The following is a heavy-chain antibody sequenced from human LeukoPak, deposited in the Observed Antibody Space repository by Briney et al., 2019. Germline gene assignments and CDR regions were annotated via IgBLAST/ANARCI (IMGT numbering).Heavy chain of an antibody. CDR2: IYYSGST. CDR1: GGSISSSDW. D-gene: IGHD4-17*01. Sequence: SETLSLTCAVSGGSISSSDWWSWVRQPPGKGLEWIGYIYYSGSTYYNPSLKSRVTISVDTSKNQFSLKLSSVTAADTAVYYCARHLDGDYDFDYWGQGTLVTVSS. CDR3: ARHLDGDYDFDY. J-gene: IGHJ4*02. V-gene: IGHV4-30-4*01.